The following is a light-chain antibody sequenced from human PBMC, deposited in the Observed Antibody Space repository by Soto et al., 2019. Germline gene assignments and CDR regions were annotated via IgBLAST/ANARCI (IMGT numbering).Light chain of an antibody. Sequence: EIVLTQSPGTLSLSPGERATLSCRASQSVSSSYLAWYQQKPGQAPRLLIYDASTRATGIPERFSGSGSGTDFTLTISSLEPEDFAVYYCQQRNKWPPVTFGGGTKVDIK. V-gene: IGKV3D-20*02. CDR1: QSVSSSY. CDR2: DAS. CDR3: QQRNKWPPVT. J-gene: IGKJ4*01.